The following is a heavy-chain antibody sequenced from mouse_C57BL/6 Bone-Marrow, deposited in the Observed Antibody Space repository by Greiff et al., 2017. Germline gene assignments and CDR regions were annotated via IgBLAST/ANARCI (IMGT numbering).Heavy chain of an antibody. J-gene: IGHJ4*01. D-gene: IGHD1-1*01. CDR2: INPSTGGT. V-gene: IGHV1-42*01. CDR1: GYSFTGSY. CDR3: ARRTTVVATDYAMDY. Sequence: EVKLMESGPELVKPGASVKISCKASGYSFTGSYMNWVTQSPEKSLEWIGEINPSTGGTTYNQKFKAKATLTVDKSSSTAYMQLKSLTSEDAAVYYCARRTTVVATDYAMDYWGQGTSVTVSS.